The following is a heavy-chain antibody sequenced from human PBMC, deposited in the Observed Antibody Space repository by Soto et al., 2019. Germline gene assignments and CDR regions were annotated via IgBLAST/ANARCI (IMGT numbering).Heavy chain of an antibody. Sequence: EVQLVESGGGLVKPGGSLRLSCAASGFIFGTHSMNWVRQAPGKGLQWVSSISSSSRYIYYADSVSGRFTISRDNANNSLYLQMNSLRAEDTAVYYCARVLTGTAYSFEDWGQGTLVTVSS. CDR3: ARVLTGTAYSFED. D-gene: IGHD1-7*01. CDR2: ISSSSRYI. CDR1: GFIFGTHS. J-gene: IGHJ4*02. V-gene: IGHV3-21*01.